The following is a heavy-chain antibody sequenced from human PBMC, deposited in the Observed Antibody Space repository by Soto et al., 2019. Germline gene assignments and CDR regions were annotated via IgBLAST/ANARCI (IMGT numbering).Heavy chain of an antibody. J-gene: IGHJ6*02. Sequence: ASVNVSCKASGYTFTSYGISWVRQAPGQGREWMGWISAYKGNTNYAQKLQGRVTMTTDTSTSTAYMELRSLRSDDTAVYYCARDALYDILTGYPSVGMDVWGQGTTVTVPS. V-gene: IGHV1-18*01. CDR1: GYTFTSYG. D-gene: IGHD3-9*01. CDR2: ISAYKGNT. CDR3: ARDALYDILTGYPSVGMDV.